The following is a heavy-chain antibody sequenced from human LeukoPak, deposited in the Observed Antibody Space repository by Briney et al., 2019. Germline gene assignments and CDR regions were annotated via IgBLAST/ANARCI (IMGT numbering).Heavy chain of an antibody. CDR3: ARVYSGYDLPGSLANYYFDY. J-gene: IGHJ4*02. CDR1: GGSIRSSIYY. CDR2: IYHSGNS. Sequence: PSETLSLTCTVSGGSIRSSIYYWGWIRQPPGKVLEWIGNIYHSGNSYYNPSLKSRVTISVDTSKNQFSLKLSSVTAADTAVYYCARVYSGYDLPGSLANYYFDYWGQGTLVTVSS. D-gene: IGHD5-12*01. V-gene: IGHV4-39*07.